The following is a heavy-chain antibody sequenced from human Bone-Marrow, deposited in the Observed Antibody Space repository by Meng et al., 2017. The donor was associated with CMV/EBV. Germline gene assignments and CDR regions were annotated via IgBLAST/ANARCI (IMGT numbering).Heavy chain of an antibody. J-gene: IGHJ4*02. CDR3: ARDASYSGSPIGTY. CDR2: IDPAGGA. Sequence: GESLKISCAASGFTVSSTYMNWVRQAPGKGLEWVSVIDPAGGAYYADSVKGRFSISRDNSKNTLYLQMNSLRAEDTAVYYWARDASYSGSPIGTYWGQGTLVTVSS. CDR1: GFTVSSTY. V-gene: IGHV3-66*02. D-gene: IGHD1-26*01.